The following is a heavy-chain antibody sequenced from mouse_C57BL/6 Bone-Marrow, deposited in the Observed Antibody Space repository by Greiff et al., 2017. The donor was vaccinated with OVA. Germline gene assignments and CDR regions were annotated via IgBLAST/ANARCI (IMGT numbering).Heavy chain of an antibody. D-gene: IGHD2-1*01. V-gene: IGHV1-69*01. Sequence: QVQLQQPGAELVMPGASVKLSCKASGYTFTSYWMHWVKQRPGQGLGWIGEIDPSDSYPTYNQKFKGKSTLTVDKSSSTAYMQLSSLTSEDAAVYYCAREALLYYFDYWGQGTTLTVSS. CDR1: GYTFTSYW. CDR2: IDPSDSYP. J-gene: IGHJ2*01. CDR3: AREALLYYFDY.